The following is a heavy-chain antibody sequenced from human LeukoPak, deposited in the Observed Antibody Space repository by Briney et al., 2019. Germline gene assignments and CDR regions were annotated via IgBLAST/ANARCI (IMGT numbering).Heavy chain of an antibody. CDR1: GGSISSSSYY. J-gene: IGHJ4*02. Sequence: SETLSLTCTVSGGSISSSSYYWGWIRQPPGKGLEWIGSIYYSGSTYYNPSLKSRVTISVDTSKNQFSLKLSSVTAADTAVYYCARNSGPLYYAFDYWGQGALVTVSS. CDR3: ARNSGPLYYAFDY. V-gene: IGHV4-39*07. CDR2: IYYSGST. D-gene: IGHD3-10*01.